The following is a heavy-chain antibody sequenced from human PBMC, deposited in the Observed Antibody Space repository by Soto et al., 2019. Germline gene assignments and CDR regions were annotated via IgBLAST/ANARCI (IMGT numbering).Heavy chain of an antibody. CDR1: GGSFSGYY. V-gene: IGHV4-34*01. CDR2: INHSGST. Sequence: SETLSLTCAVYGGSFSGYYWSWIRQPPGKGLEWIGEINHSGSTNYNPSLKSRVTISVDTSKNQFSLKLSSVTAADTAVYYCASLKSGMDVWGQGTTVTVSS. J-gene: IGHJ6*02. CDR3: ASLKSGMDV.